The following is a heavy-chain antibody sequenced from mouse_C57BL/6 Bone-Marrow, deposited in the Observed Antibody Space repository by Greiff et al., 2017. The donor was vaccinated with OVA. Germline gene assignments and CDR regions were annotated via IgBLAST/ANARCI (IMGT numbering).Heavy chain of an antibody. V-gene: IGHV1-74*01. CDR2: IHPSDSDT. Sequence: VQLQQSGAELVKPGASVKVSCKASGYTFTSYWMHWVKQRPGQGLEWIGRIHPSDSDTNYNQKFKGKATLTVDKSSSTAYMQLSSLTSEDSAVYYCAELNDGYPLFAYWGQGTLVTVSA. J-gene: IGHJ3*01. D-gene: IGHD2-3*01. CDR1: GYTFTSYW. CDR3: AELNDGYPLFAY.